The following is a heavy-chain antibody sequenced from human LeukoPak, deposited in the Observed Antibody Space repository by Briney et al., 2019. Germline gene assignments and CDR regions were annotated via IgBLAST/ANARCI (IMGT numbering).Heavy chain of an antibody. Sequence: SETLSLTCTVSGGSISSYYWSWIRQPPGKGLEWIGYIYYSGSTNYNPSLKSRVTISVDTSKNQFSLKLSSVTAADTAVYYCARSPVVTRFDYWGQGTLVTVSS. V-gene: IGHV4-59*08. D-gene: IGHD4-23*01. J-gene: IGHJ4*02. CDR2: IYYSGST. CDR3: ARSPVVTRFDY. CDR1: GGSISSYY.